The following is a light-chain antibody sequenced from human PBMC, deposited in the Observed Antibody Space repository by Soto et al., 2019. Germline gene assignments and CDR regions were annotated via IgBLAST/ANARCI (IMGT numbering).Light chain of an antibody. CDR1: SSDVGGYNY. J-gene: IGLJ1*01. CDR3: SSYTSRSTLDV. V-gene: IGLV2-14*03. Sequence: QSALTQPASVSGSPGQSITISCTGTSSDVGGYNYVSWYQHHPGKAPKLMIYDVTNRPSGVSNRFSGSKSGNTASLTISGLQAEDEADYYCSSYTSRSTLDVFGTGTKLTVL. CDR2: DVT.